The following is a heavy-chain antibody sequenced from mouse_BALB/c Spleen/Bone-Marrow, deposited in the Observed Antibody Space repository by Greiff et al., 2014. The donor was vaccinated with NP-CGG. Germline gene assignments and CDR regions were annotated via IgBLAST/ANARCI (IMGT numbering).Heavy chain of an antibody. CDR3: ARYFDYDYFDY. J-gene: IGHJ2*01. CDR2: IDPYSGGT. V-gene: IGHV1S135*01. D-gene: IGHD2-4*01. Sequence: EVKLMESGPELVKPGASVKVSCKASGYAFTSYNMYWVKQSHGKSLEWIGYIDPYSGGTYYNQKFKGKATLTVDKSSSTAYMHLNSLTSEDSALHYCARYFDYDYFDYWGQGTTLTVSS. CDR1: GYAFTSYN.